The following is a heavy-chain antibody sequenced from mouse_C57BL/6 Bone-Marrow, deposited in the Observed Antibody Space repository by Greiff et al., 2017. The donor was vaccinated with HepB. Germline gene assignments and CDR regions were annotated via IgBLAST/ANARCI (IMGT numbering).Heavy chain of an antibody. CDR1: GFNIKDDY. J-gene: IGHJ4*01. V-gene: IGHV14-4*01. CDR3: TTWRFYAMDY. Sequence: VQLQQSGAELVRPGASVKLSCTASGFNIKDDYMNWVKQRPEKGLEWIGWIDPENGDTEYASKFQGKATITSDTSSNTAYLQLSSLTSEDTAFYYCTTWRFYAMDYWGQGTSVTVSS. CDR2: IDPENGDT.